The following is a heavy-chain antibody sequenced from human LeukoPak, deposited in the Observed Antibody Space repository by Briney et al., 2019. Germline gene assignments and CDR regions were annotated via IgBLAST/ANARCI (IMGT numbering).Heavy chain of an antibody. CDR1: GPTLDESA. Sequence: GGSLRLFCAASGPTLDESAMHCVRQAPGRGLEWVSGISWDSKSIIYADSMKGRITISRDNAKNSLYLQMNSLRAEDTALYYCAKAVAAPGAFDIWGGGTVVTVSS. CDR2: ISWDSKSI. V-gene: IGHV3-9*01. CDR3: AKAVAAPGAFDI. J-gene: IGHJ3*02. D-gene: IGHD6-19*01.